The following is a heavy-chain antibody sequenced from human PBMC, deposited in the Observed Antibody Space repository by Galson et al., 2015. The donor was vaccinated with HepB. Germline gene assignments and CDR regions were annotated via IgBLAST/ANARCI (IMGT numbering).Heavy chain of an antibody. CDR2: IWYDGSNK. CDR3: ARDPSYDLLTGYQFYFDY. J-gene: IGHJ4*02. V-gene: IGHV3-33*01. CDR1: GFTFSSYG. D-gene: IGHD3-9*01. Sequence: SLRLSCAASGFTFSSYGMHWVRHAPGKGLAWVAVIWYDGSNKYYADSVKGRFTISRDNSKNTLYLQMNSLRAEDTAVYYCARDPSYDLLTGYQFYFDYWGQGTLVTVSS.